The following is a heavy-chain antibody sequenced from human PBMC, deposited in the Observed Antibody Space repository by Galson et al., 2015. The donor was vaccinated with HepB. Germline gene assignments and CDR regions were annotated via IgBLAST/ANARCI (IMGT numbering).Heavy chain of an antibody. CDR2: IYFGDSHV. Sequence: QSGAEVKMSGESLKISCKSSGDSFTSYWINWVRQIPGKGLEWMGIIYFGDSHVTYSPSFQGQVTISADKSTNTAHLQWSSLRASDTAMYFCGRVQQKGFCTSTNCFFSAMNVWGQGTTVTVSS. D-gene: IGHD2-2*01. CDR3: GRVQQKGFCTSTNCFFSAMNV. CDR1: GDSFTSYW. V-gene: IGHV5-51*01. J-gene: IGHJ6*02.